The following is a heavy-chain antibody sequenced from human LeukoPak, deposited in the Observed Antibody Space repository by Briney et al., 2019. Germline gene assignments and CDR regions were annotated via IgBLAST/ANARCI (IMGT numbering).Heavy chain of an antibody. D-gene: IGHD3-10*01. J-gene: IGHJ3*02. CDR1: GGSISSYY. CDR3: ARGTVRWLTTVRGVIILDAFDI. V-gene: IGHV4-59*01. CDR2: IYYSGSN. Sequence: SETLSLTCTVSGGSISSYYWSWIRQPPGKGLEWIGYIYYSGSNNYNPSLKGRVTISVDTSKNPFSRKLSSVTAADTAVYYCARGTVRWLTTVRGVIILDAFDIWGQGTMVTVSS.